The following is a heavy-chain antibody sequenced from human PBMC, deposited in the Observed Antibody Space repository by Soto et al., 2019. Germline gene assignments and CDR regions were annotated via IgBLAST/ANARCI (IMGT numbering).Heavy chain of an antibody. CDR3: AGQTIFGEDAFDI. Sequence: SVKVSCKASGVTFSTYTISWLRQAPGQGLEWMGRIIPILGIANYAQKFQGRVTSTAYKSTSTAYMELVSLGSSHTALHYSAGQTIFGEDAFDIWGQGTMVTVSS. D-gene: IGHD3-3*01. CDR1: GVTFSTYT. CDR2: IIPILGIA. J-gene: IGHJ3*02. V-gene: IGHV1-69*02.